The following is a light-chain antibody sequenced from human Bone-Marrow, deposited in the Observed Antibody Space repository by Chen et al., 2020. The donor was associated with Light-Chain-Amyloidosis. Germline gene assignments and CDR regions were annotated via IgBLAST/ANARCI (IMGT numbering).Light chain of an antibody. CDR3: QQYTNYPFT. Sequence: DIQMTQSPSSVSASIGDRVTITCRASQDINIYVAWFQQRPGKAPQSLIYGASTLHSWVPSKFSGSGSGTDFTLTISSLQPEDFATYYCQQYTNYPFTFGQGTKVEIK. J-gene: IGKJ2*01. CDR2: GAS. V-gene: IGKV1-16*02. CDR1: QDINIY.